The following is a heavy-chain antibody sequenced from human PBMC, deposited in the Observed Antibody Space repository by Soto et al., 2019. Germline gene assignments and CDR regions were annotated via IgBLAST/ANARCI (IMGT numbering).Heavy chain of an antibody. CDR1: GYTFTGYS. CDR3: ARDLSFGYYGSGSYYFAY. J-gene: IGHJ4*02. D-gene: IGHD3-10*01. V-gene: IGHV1-2*04. Sequence: ASVKASSEASGYTFTGYSMHWVRQAPGQRLEWMGWINPNSGGTNYAQKFQGWVTMTRDTSISTAYMELSRLRSDDTAVYYCARDLSFGYYGSGSYYFAYLGQGTLVTVSS. CDR2: INPNSGGT.